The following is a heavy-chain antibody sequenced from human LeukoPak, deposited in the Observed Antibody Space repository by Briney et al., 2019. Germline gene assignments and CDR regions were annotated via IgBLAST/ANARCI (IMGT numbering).Heavy chain of an antibody. CDR1: GYTFTGYY. CDR3: ARDTLYIVVVPAASLGAFDI. D-gene: IGHD2-2*01. Sequence: ASVKVSCKASGYTFTGYYMHWVRQAPGQGLEWMGWTNPNSGGTNYAQKFQGRVTMTRDTSISTAYMELSRLRSDDTAVYYCARDTLYIVVVPAASLGAFDIWGQGTMVTVSS. J-gene: IGHJ3*02. V-gene: IGHV1-2*02. CDR2: TNPNSGGT.